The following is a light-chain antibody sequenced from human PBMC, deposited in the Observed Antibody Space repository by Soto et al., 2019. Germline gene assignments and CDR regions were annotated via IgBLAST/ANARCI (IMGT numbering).Light chain of an antibody. CDR3: QQVNSYPLS. CDR2: ATS. Sequence: IQLTQSPSSLSASVGDRVTITCRANQGISSYLAWYQQKPGKAPKLLIFATSTLQSGVPSRFSGSGSGTDFTLTISSLQPEDFATYFCQQVNSYPLSFGPGTKVDIK. V-gene: IGKV1-9*01. J-gene: IGKJ3*01. CDR1: QGISSY.